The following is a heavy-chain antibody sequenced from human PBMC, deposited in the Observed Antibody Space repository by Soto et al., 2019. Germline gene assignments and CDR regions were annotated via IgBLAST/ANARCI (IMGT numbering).Heavy chain of an antibody. CDR3: ARSMYSTSAQLYYGMDV. D-gene: IGHD6-6*01. CDR2: MYHSGIT. Sequence: NPSETLSLTCTVSGYSINSDDYWGWIRQPPGKGLEWIGSMYHSGITYYNLSLKSRVTISVDTSKNQLSLKLSSATAADTAVYYCARSMYSTSAQLYYGMDVWGQGTTVTVSS. J-gene: IGHJ6*02. CDR1: GYSINSDDY. V-gene: IGHV4-38-2*02.